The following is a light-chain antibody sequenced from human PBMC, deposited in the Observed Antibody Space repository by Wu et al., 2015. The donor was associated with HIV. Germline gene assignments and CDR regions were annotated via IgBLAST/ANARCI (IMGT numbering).Light chain of an antibody. CDR1: QRVSINY. V-gene: IGKV3-20*01. J-gene: IGKJ2*03. CDR2: GTS. CDR3: QQYDRSPYS. Sequence: EIVLTQSPGTLSLSPGERAAISCRASQRVSINYLAWYQQKPGQAPRLLIYGTSVRATGVPGRFSGSGSGTDFTLVISRLEPEXLAVYFCQQYDRSPYSFGQGTKLEIK.